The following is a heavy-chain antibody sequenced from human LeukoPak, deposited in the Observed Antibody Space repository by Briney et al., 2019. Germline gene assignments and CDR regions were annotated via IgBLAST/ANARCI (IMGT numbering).Heavy chain of an antibody. CDR3: ARETIVGAFYFDY. CDR1: GGTFSSYA. V-gene: IGHV1-69*04. J-gene: IGHJ4*02. D-gene: IGHD1-26*01. CDR2: IIPIFGIA. Sequence: WASVKVSCKASGGTFSSYAISWVRQAPGQGLEWMGRIIPIFGIANYAQKFQGRVTITADKSTSTAYMELSSLRSEDTAVYYCARETIVGAFYFDYWGQGTLVTVSS.